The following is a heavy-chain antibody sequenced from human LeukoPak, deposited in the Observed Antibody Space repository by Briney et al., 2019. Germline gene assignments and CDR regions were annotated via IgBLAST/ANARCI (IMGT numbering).Heavy chain of an antibody. CDR3: ARVGSSWPRFHMDV. Sequence: ASVKVSCKVSGYTLTELSMHWVRQAPGKGLEWMGGFDPEDGETIYAQKFQGRVTMTEDTSTDTAYMELSSLRPEDTAVYYCARVGSSWPRFHMDVWGKGTTVTVSS. V-gene: IGHV1-24*01. CDR1: GYTLTELS. J-gene: IGHJ6*03. CDR2: FDPEDGET. D-gene: IGHD6-13*01.